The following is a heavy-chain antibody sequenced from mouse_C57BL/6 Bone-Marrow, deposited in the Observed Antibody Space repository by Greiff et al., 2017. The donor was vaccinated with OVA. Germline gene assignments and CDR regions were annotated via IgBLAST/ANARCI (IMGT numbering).Heavy chain of an antibody. Sequence: VQLHQPGAELVMPGASVKLSCKASGYTFPSYWMHWVKQRPGQGLEWIGEIDPSASYTNYNQKFKGKSTLTVDKSAIAAYMQRSSLTSEDSAVYYCARGNRFDYWGQGTTLTVSS. D-gene: IGHD6-1*01. V-gene: IGHV1-69*01. CDR2: IDPSASYT. CDR3: ARGNRFDY. J-gene: IGHJ2*01. CDR1: GYTFPSYW.